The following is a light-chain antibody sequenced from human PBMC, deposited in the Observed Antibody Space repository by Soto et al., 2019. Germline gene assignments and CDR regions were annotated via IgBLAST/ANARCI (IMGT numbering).Light chain of an antibody. Sequence: QSALTQPSSASGSPGQSVTISCTGTSSDVGDYNYVSWYQQHPGKAPKLIIYAVSKRPSGVPDRFSGSKSGNTASLTVSGLQAEDEADYYCSSYAGSNILFGGGTKLTVL. CDR1: SSDVGDYNY. J-gene: IGLJ2*01. CDR2: AVS. CDR3: SSYAGSNIL. V-gene: IGLV2-8*01.